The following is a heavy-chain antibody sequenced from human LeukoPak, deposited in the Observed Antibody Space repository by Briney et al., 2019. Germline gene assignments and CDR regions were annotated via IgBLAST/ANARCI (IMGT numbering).Heavy chain of an antibody. Sequence: SETLSLTCTASGGSISSSSYYWGRIRQPPGKGLEWIGEITHSGSTNYNPSLKSRVTISVDTSRNQFSLKLSSVTAADTAVYYCARGQPNYYGSGSYYNVYYYYGMDVWGQGTTVTVSS. V-gene: IGHV4-39*07. J-gene: IGHJ6*02. CDR2: ITHSGST. D-gene: IGHD3-10*01. CDR3: ARGQPNYYGSGSYYNVYYYYGMDV. CDR1: GGSISSSSYY.